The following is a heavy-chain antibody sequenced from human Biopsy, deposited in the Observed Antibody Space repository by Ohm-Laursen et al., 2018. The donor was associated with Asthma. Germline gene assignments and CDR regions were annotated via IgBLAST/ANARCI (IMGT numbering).Heavy chain of an antibody. V-gene: IGHV1-69*13. J-gene: IGHJ4*02. D-gene: IGHD2-2*01. Sequence: SVKVSCNSLGGTFNTYVIGWVRQAPGQGLEWMGGINPFFGTTTYPQKFQDRVTITADDSTSTVYMELSSLRSEDTAVYYCARKAGSCISRTCYSLDFWGQGTPVTVSS. CDR2: INPFFGTT. CDR1: GGTFNTYV. CDR3: ARKAGSCISRTCYSLDF.